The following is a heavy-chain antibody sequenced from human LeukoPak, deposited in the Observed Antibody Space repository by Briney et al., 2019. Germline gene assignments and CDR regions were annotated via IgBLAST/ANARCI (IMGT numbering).Heavy chain of an antibody. V-gene: IGHV1-69*13. D-gene: IGHD3-3*01. CDR1: GGTFSSYA. CDR2: IIPIFGTA. CDR3: ARGSAYYDFWSGYYRLNWFDP. Sequence: GASVKVSCKASGGTFSSYAISWVRQAPGQGLEWMGGIIPIFGTANYAQKFQGRVTITADESTSTAYMELSSLRSEDTAVYYCARGSAYYDFWSGYYRLNWFDPWGQGTLVTVSS. J-gene: IGHJ5*02.